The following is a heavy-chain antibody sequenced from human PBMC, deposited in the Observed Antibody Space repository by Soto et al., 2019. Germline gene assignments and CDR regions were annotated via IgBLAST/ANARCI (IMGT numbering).Heavy chain of an antibody. CDR2: VLGGGDVT. CDR1: GFTFTTYS. D-gene: IGHD2-8*01. V-gene: IGHV3-23*01. J-gene: IGHJ3*01. Sequence: WRSMRLSCAASGFTFTTYSISWVSQAQEKGLEWVSGVLGGGDVTYYADSVKGRVTISRDSSKSTLYLQMYSLRAEDTVLYYCAKANGAGAFDVWGQGTMVTVSS. CDR3: AKANGAGAFDV.